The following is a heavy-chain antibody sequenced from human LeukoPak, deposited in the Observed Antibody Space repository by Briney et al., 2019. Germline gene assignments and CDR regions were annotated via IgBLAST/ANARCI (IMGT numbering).Heavy chain of an antibody. CDR3: AKGGVRGYSYGYLDY. CDR1: GFTLSSLD. V-gene: IGHV3-23*01. CDR2: VSIGDST. D-gene: IGHD5-18*01. Sequence: GGSLRLSCAASGFTLSSLDMSWVRQAPGKGLEWVSVVSIGDSTYYAGSVKGRFTISRDKTKNTLYLQMHSLRADDTAVYYCAKGGVRGYSYGYLDYWGQGTLVTVSS. J-gene: IGHJ4*02.